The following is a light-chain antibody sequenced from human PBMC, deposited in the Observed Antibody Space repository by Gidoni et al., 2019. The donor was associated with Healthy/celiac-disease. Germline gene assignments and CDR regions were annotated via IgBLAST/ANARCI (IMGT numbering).Light chain of an antibody. CDR1: QGISSY. CDR2: AAT. J-gene: IGKJ4*01. V-gene: IGKV1-9*01. CDR3: QQLNSYPLT. Sequence: DIQLTQSPSFLSASVGDRVTITCRASQGISSYLAWYQQKPGKAPKLLSYAATTLQSGVPLRFSGSGSGSEFTLTISSLQPEDFATYYCQQLNSYPLTFGGGTKVEIK.